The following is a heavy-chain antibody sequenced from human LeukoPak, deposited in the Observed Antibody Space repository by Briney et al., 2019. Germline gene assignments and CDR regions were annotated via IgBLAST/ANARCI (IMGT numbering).Heavy chain of an antibody. D-gene: IGHD2-15*01. CDR1: GFTFGDYG. CDR3: TRVQPPGYCSGGSCPDY. V-gene: IGHV3-49*04. Sequence: GGSLRLSCAASGFTFGDYGMSWVRQAPGRGLEWVGFIRSKAYGGTTEYAASVKGRFTISRDDSKSIAYLQMNSLKIEDTAVYYCTRVQPPGYCSGGSCPDYWGQGTLVTASS. CDR2: IRSKAYGGTT. J-gene: IGHJ4*02.